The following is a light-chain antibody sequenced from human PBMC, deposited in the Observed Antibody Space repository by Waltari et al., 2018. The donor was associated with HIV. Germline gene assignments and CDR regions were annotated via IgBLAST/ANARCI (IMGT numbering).Light chain of an antibody. CDR1: QSVSSD. CDR2: DAS. Sequence: EIVLTQPPPTLSLSTGERAYIPCRAIQSVSSDLAWYQQKPGQAPRLLIYDASNRATGIPARFSGSGSGTDFTLTISSLEPEDFAVYYCQQRSNWPPYTFGQGTKLEIK. CDR3: QQRSNWPPYT. J-gene: IGKJ2*01. V-gene: IGKV3-11*01.